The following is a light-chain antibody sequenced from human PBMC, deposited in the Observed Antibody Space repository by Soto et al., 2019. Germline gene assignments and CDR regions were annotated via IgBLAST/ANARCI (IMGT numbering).Light chain of an antibody. J-gene: IGLJ2*01. V-gene: IGLV3-21*04. CDR3: QVWDSSSDHVV. CDR1: NIGSKS. Sequence: SYELTQPPSVSVAPGKTARITCGGNNIGSKSVHWYQQKPGQAPILVIYYDSDRPSGIPERFSGSNSGNTATLTISRVEAGDEAVYSCQVWDSSSDHVVFGGGTKLTVL. CDR2: YDS.